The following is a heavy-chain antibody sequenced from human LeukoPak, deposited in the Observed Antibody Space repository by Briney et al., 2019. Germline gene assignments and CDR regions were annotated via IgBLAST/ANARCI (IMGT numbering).Heavy chain of an antibody. CDR3: ARVSSGYYLYYYYYYMDV. V-gene: IGHV3-53*01. CDR2: IYSGGST. CDR1: GFTASSNY. Sequence: GGSLRLSCAASGFTASSNYMSWVRQAPGKGLEWVSVIYSGGSTYYADSVKGRFTISRDNSKNTLYLQMNSLRAEDTAVYYCARVSSGYYLYYYYYYMDVWGKGTTVTVSS. J-gene: IGHJ6*03. D-gene: IGHD3-22*01.